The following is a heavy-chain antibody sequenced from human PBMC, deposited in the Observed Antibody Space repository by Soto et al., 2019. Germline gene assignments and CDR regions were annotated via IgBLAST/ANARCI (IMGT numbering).Heavy chain of an antibody. V-gene: IGHV4-34*01. D-gene: IGHD3-10*01. CDR1: GGSFSGYY. CDR3: ARVWFGPFDP. J-gene: IGHJ5*02. CDR2: INHSGST. Sequence: SETLSLTCXVFGGSFSGYYWSRIRQPPGKGLEWIGEINHSGSTNYNPSLKSRVTISVDTSKNQFSLKLSSVTAADTAVYYCARVWFGPFDPWGQGTLVTVSS.